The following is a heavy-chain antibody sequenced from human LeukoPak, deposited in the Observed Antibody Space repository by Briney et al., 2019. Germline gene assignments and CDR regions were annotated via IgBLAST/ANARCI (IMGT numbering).Heavy chain of an antibody. D-gene: IGHD2-2*01. CDR1: GFTFSTYA. Sequence: GGSLRLSCSASGFTFSTYAMTWVRQAPGKGLDWVSAISGSSDSTYYADSVKGRFTVSRDNSKNTLYLQMNSLRAEDTAVYYCARGPVVPVATYFFDYWGQGTLVTVSS. CDR2: ISGSSDST. V-gene: IGHV3-23*01. CDR3: ARGPVVPVATYFFDY. J-gene: IGHJ4*02.